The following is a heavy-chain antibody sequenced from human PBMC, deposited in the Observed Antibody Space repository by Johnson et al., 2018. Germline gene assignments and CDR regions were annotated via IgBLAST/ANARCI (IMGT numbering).Heavy chain of an antibody. CDR1: GFTFSSYG. Sequence: QVQLVESGGGVVQPGRSLRLSCAASGFTFSSYGMHWVRQAPGKGLEWVAVISYDGRHKYYADSVKGRFTISRDYSKNTVSLQMNSLRAEDTAVYYCARDYDGGNAYLFSYFHHWGQGTLVTVSS. CDR3: ARDYDGGNAYLFSYFHH. J-gene: IGHJ1*01. CDR2: ISYDGRHK. D-gene: IGHD4-23*01. V-gene: IGHV3-30*03.